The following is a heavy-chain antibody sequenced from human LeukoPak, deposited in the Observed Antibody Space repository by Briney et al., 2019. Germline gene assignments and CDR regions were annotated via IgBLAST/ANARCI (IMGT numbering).Heavy chain of an antibody. D-gene: IGHD2-15*01. Sequence: PSETLSLTCTVSGGSISSGGYYWSWIRQHPGKGLEWIGYIYYSGSTYYNPSLKSRVTISVDTSKNQFSLKLSSVTAADTAVYFCASYSDRGPFDIWSQGTMVTVSS. V-gene: IGHV4-31*03. CDR2: IYYSGST. CDR3: ASYSDRGPFDI. J-gene: IGHJ3*02. CDR1: GGSISSGGYY.